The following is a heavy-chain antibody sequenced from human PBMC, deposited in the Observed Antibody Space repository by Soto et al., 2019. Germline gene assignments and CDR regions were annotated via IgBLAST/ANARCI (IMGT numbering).Heavy chain of an antibody. CDR3: ARHKPDAKTPFDY. CDR2: IYYSGST. CDR1: GGSISSSSYY. V-gene: IGHV4-39*01. J-gene: IGHJ4*02. Sequence: SETLSLTCTVSGGSISSSSYYWGWIRQPPGKGLEWIGSIYYSGSTYYNPSLKSRVTISVDTSKNQFSLKLSSVTAADTAVYYCARHKPDAKTPFDYWGQGTLVTVS.